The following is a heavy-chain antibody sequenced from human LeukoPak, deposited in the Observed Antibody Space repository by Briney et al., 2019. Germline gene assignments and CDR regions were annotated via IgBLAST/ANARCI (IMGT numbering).Heavy chain of an antibody. CDR2: ISAYNGNT. CDR3: ARGATVLNY. J-gene: IGHJ4*02. V-gene: IGHV1-18*04. Sequence: ASVKVSCKASGYTFTGYYMHWVRQAPGQGLEWMGWISAYNGNTNYAQKLQGRVTMTTNTSTSTAYMELRSLRSDDTAVYYCARGATVLNYWGQGTLVTVSS. CDR1: GYTFTGYY. D-gene: IGHD2-15*01.